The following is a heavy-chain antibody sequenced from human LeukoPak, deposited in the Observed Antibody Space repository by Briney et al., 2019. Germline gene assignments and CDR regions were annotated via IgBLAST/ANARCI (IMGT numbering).Heavy chain of an antibody. J-gene: IGHJ4*02. D-gene: IGHD3-3*01. CDR3: AKDSITIFGVVNAPADY. CDR1: GFTVSSNY. CDR2: IYSGGST. V-gene: IGHV3-66*01. Sequence: PGGSLRLSCAASGFTVSSNYMSWVRQAPGKGLEWVSVIYSGGSTYYADSVKGRFTISRDNSKNTLYLQMNSLRAEDTAVYYCAKDSITIFGVVNAPADYWGQGTLVTVSS.